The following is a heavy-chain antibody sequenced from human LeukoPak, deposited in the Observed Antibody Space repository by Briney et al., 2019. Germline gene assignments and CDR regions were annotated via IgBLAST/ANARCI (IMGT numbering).Heavy chain of an antibody. CDR3: ARLVVVGPYSSSGYYFDY. J-gene: IGHJ4*02. Sequence: SETLSLTCTVSVDSISSRSYYWGWIRQPPGKGLAWIGSIYYRGSSYYNPSLKSRVTISVDTSKNQFSLKLSFVTAADTAVYYCARLVVVGPYSSSGYYFDYWGQGTLVTVSS. CDR1: VDSISSRSYY. D-gene: IGHD6-6*01. V-gene: IGHV4-39*01. CDR2: IYYRGSS.